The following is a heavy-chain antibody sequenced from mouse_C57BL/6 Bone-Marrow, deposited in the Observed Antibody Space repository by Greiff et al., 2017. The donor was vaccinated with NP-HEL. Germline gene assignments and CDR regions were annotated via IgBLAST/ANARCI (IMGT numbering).Heavy chain of an antibody. D-gene: IGHD2-5*01. CDR2: ISDGGSYT. CDR1: GFTFSSYA. Sequence: EVQVVESGGGLVKPGGSLKLSCAASGFTFSSYAMSWVRQTPEKRLEWVATISDGGSYTYYPDNVKGRFTISRDNAKNNLYLQMSHLKSEDTAMYYCASYYSNFYAMDYWGQGTSVTVSS. CDR3: ASYYSNFYAMDY. J-gene: IGHJ4*01. V-gene: IGHV5-4*01.